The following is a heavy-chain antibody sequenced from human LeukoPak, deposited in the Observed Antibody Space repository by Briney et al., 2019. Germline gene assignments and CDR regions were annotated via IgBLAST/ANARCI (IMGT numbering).Heavy chain of an antibody. Sequence: SETLSLTCSVSGGSISSYYWSWIRQPPGKGLEWIGYIYNSGSTHYNPSLRSRVTISLDTSKNQFSLKLTSVTAADTAVYYCARASLYYESSGYYRNDAFDIWGQGTMVTVSS. J-gene: IGHJ3*02. CDR2: IYNSGST. D-gene: IGHD3-22*01. CDR3: ARASLYYESSGYYRNDAFDI. V-gene: IGHV4-59*01. CDR1: GGSISSYY.